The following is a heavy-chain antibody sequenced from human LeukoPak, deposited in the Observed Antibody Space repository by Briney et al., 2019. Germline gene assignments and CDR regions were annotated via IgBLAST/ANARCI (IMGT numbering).Heavy chain of an antibody. J-gene: IGHJ4*02. CDR2: IIPIFGTA. V-gene: IGHV1-69*06. D-gene: IGHD3-3*01. CDR3: ARDIRYFDFFACYFYCRAGRGFCY. Sequence: ASVKVSCKASGGTFSSYAISWVRQAPGQGLEWMGGIIPIFGTANYAQKFQGRVTITADKSTSTAYMELSSLRSEDTAVYYCARDIRYFDFFACYFYCRAGRGFCYLGQGTLVTVSS. CDR1: GGTFSSYA.